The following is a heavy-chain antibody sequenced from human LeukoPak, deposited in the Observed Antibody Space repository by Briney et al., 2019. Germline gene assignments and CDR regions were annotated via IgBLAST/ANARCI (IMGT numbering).Heavy chain of an antibody. D-gene: IGHD3-3*01. V-gene: IGHV1-24*01. CDR3: ATVQSSSDPWRFRYYYYYMDV. CDR2: FDPEDGET. CDR1: VYTLTELS. Sequence: ASVKVSSTVSVYTLTELSMHWVRQAPGKGLEWMGGFDPEDGETSYAQKFQGRVTMTEDTSTDTAYMELSSLRSEDTAVYYCATVQSSSDPWRFRYYYYYMDVWGKGTTVTVSS. J-gene: IGHJ6*03.